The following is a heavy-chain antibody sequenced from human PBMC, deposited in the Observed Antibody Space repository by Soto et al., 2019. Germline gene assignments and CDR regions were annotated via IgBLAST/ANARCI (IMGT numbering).Heavy chain of an antibody. J-gene: IGHJ5*02. CDR3: ARYSQVSSSWTDWFDP. V-gene: IGHV3-21*01. D-gene: IGHD6-13*01. Sequence: GGSLRLACAASGFTFSSYSMNWVRQAPGKGLEWVSSISSSSSYIYYADSVKGRFTISRDNAKNSLYLQMNSLRAEDTAVYYCARYSQVSSSWTDWFDPCGQATLVTVS. CDR2: ISSSSSYI. CDR1: GFTFSSYS.